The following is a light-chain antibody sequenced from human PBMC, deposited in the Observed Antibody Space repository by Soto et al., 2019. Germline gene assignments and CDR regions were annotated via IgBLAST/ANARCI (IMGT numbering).Light chain of an antibody. CDR1: QDIRGA. CDR2: DVS. J-gene: IGKJ5*01. Sequence: AIQLTQSPSSLSASVGDRVTITCRASQDIRGALAWYQQQPGKPPKLLIFDVSTLQSGVPSRCSGSGSGTDFTLTISSLQPEDFATYYCQQFNTYPIIFGQGTRLEIK. CDR3: QQFNTYPII. V-gene: IGKV1-13*02.